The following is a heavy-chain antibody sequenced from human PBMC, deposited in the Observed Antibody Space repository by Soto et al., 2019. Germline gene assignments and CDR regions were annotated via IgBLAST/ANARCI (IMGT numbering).Heavy chain of an antibody. D-gene: IGHD4-4*01. J-gene: IGHJ4*02. V-gene: IGHV3-23*01. CDR1: GFTFSSYV. Sequence: GGSLRLSCAASGFTFSSYVMSWVRQAPGKGLEWVSGISGGGVSTYYADSVKGRFTISRDNSKNTLYLQMNSLRAEDTAVYYCATFDYTQRQFDYWGQGTLVTVSS. CDR2: ISGGGVST. CDR3: ATFDYTQRQFDY.